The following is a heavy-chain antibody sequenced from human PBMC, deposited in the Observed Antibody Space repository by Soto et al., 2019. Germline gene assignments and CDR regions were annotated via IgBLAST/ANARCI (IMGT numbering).Heavy chain of an antibody. CDR3: AKDPVYSTYTGYNWFDP. Sequence: GGSLRLSCAASGFTFSSYAMSWVRQAPGKGLEWVSAISGSGGSTYYADSVKGRSTISRDNSKNTLYLQMNSLRAEDTAVYYCAKDPVYSTYTGYNWFDPWGQGTLVTVSS. CDR1: GFTFSSYA. J-gene: IGHJ5*02. D-gene: IGHD6-13*01. V-gene: IGHV3-23*01. CDR2: ISGSGGST.